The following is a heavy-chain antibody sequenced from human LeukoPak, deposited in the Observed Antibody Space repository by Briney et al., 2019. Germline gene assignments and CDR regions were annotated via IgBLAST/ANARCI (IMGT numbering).Heavy chain of an antibody. J-gene: IGHJ3*02. Sequence: ASVKVSCKASGYTFTSYDINWVRQATGQGLEWMGWMNPNSGNTGYAQKFQGRVTMTRNTSISTAYMELSSLRSEDTAVYYCAREDYYGSGSYNDGLDAFDIWGQGTMVTVSS. D-gene: IGHD3-10*01. CDR3: AREDYYGSGSYNDGLDAFDI. CDR1: GYTFTSYD. CDR2: MNPNSGNT. V-gene: IGHV1-8*01.